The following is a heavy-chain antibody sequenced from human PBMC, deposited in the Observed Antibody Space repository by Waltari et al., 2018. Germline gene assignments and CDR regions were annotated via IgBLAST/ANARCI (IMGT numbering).Heavy chain of an antibody. CDR2: IYSTGDT. D-gene: IGHD2-15*01. CDR1: RGSVXTYRYF. Sequence: QVQLQESGPXLVQPSETLSXTCTVXRGSVXTYRYFWNWIRQSAGRTLVWIGRIYSTGDTXYNPSLNSRVTIXMDXSRXXXTXNMNSVTTXXTAVXYCARLGRSLXRGGLDSXGQGVRVTVXS. J-gene: IGHJ4*02. V-gene: IGHV4-61*02. CDR3: ARLGRSLXRGGLDS.